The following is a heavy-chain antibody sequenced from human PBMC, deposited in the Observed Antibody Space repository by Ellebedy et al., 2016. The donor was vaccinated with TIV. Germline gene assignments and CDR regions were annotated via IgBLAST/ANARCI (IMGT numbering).Heavy chain of an antibody. CDR3: ARDRIGDNWYTTFDY. CDR2: TTSSGDST. Sequence: GESLKISXAVSGFTFSRYSMNWVRQAPGKGLEWVSSTTSSGDSTYYADSVKGRFTISRDNAKNSLFLQMNSLRAEDTALYYCARDRIGDNWYTTFDYWGQGTLVTVSS. V-gene: IGHV3-21*01. J-gene: IGHJ4*02. CDR1: GFTFSRYS. D-gene: IGHD1-1*01.